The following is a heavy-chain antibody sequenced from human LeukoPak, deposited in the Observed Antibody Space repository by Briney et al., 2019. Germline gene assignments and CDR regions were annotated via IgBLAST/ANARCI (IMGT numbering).Heavy chain of an antibody. CDR1: GFTFSDYY. CDR2: ISSSGSTI. Sequence: GGSLRLSCAASGFTFSDYYMSWIRQAPGKGLEWVSYISSSGSTIYYADSVKGRFTISRDNAKNTLYLQMNSLRAEDTAVYYCARARRAYSNSYFDYWGQGTLVTVSS. CDR3: ARARRAYSNSYFDY. D-gene: IGHD4-11*01. J-gene: IGHJ4*02. V-gene: IGHV3-11*04.